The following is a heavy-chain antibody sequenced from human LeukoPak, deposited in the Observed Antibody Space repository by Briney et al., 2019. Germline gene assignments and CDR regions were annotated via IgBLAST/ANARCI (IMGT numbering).Heavy chain of an antibody. J-gene: IGHJ4*02. CDR3: ARDHSSWEVPSDY. CDR1: GFTVSSNY. V-gene: IGHV3-74*01. Sequence: PGGSLRLSCAASGFTVSSNYMSWVRQAPGKGLEWVSGINPDGSTGSYAASVKGRFTISRDNAKNTLFLQMNGLRAEDTAVYYCARDHSSWEVPSDYWGQGTLVTVSS. CDR2: INPDGSTG. D-gene: IGHD6-13*01.